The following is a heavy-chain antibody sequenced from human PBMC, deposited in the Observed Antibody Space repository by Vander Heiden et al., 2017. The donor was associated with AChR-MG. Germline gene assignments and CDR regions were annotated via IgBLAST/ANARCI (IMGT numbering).Heavy chain of an antibody. CDR1: GFTFRNYD. V-gene: IGHV3-23*01. CDR2: ITGSGGST. D-gene: IGHD2-8*01. CDR3: AKGNGGIYDS. Sequence: EVQLLESGGGLVEPGGSLRLSCAASGFTFRNYDMRWVRQTPGKGLEWVSTITGSGGSTTYADSVRGRFTISRDNSDNTLSLQMNSLGAEDSAVYYCAKGNGGIYDSWGQGTLVTVSS. J-gene: IGHJ4*02.